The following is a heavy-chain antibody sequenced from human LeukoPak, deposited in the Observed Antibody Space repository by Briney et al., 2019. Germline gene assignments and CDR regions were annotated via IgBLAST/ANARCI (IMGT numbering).Heavy chain of an antibody. CDR3: ARLSGSYVFDY. J-gene: IGHJ4*02. D-gene: IGHD1-26*01. CDR1: GFTFSSYA. Sequence: PGGSLRLSCAASGFTFSSYAMHWVRQAPGKGLEYVSAISSNGGSTYYANSVKGRFTISRDNSKNTLYLQMGSLRAEDMAVHYCARLSGSYVFDYWGQGTLVTVSS. CDR2: ISSNGGST. V-gene: IGHV3-64*01.